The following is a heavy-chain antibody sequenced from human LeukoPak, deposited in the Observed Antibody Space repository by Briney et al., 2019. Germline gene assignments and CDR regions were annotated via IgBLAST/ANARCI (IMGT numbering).Heavy chain of an antibody. Sequence: PGWALRLSCAACGLTFSRYIWNWVGPARSKGLEGVSSICSGSNYIYYADSVRGRFTISRDNSKNTLFLQANSLRAEDTAVYYCAKDWSSGVSGYLISFDFWGQGTLVTVSS. CDR2: ICSGSNYI. V-gene: IGHV3-21*04. CDR3: AKDWSSGVSGYLISFDF. D-gene: IGHD3-22*01. J-gene: IGHJ4*02. CDR1: GLTFSRYI.